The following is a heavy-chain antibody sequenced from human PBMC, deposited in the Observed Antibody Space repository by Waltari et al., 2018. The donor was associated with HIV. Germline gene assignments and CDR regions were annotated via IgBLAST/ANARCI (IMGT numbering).Heavy chain of an antibody. D-gene: IGHD3-22*01. V-gene: IGHV3-48*04. J-gene: IGHJ4*02. CDR3: ARPLGGGYTY. Sequence: EVQLVESGGGLVQPGGSMRIYCAASGFTFLSNAIHLVRQSLGKGLEWISYISSSSSTIYYADSVKGRFTISRDNAKNSVDLQMNSLRAEDTAVYYCARPLGGGYTYWGQGTLVTVSS. CDR1: GFTFLSNA. CDR2: ISSSSSTI.